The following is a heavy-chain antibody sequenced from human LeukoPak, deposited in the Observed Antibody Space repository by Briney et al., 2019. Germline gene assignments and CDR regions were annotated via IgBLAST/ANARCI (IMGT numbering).Heavy chain of an antibody. D-gene: IGHD6-13*01. J-gene: IGHJ2*01. Sequence: PGGSLRLSCAASGFTFSSYSMNWVRQAPGKGLEWVSSISSSSSYIYYADSVKVRFTISRDNAKKSLYPQMNSLRAEDTAVYYCARDLGYSSPPDWYFDLWGRGTLVTVSS. CDR3: ARDLGYSSPPDWYFDL. V-gene: IGHV3-21*01. CDR1: GFTFSSYS. CDR2: ISSSSSYI.